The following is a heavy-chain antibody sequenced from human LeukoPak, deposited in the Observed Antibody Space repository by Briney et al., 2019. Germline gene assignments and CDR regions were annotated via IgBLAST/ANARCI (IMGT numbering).Heavy chain of an antibody. D-gene: IGHD3-3*01. V-gene: IGHV1-46*01. Sequence: ASVRVSCKASGYTLTSSHAHWVRQAPGQGLEWMGIINCGDGYTNYAQKFQGRVSVTSDTSTSTIYMELSSLRAEDTAIYYCARDQYDFWGSSTYWGQGTLVTVSS. J-gene: IGHJ4*02. CDR3: ARDQYDFWGSSTY. CDR1: GYTLTSSH. CDR2: INCGDGYT.